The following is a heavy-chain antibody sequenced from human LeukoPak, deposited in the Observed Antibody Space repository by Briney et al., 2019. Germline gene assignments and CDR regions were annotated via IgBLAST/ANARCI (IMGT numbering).Heavy chain of an antibody. CDR2: INHSGST. J-gene: IGHJ4*02. CDR1: GGSFSGYY. D-gene: IGHD6-13*01. Sequence: SETLSLTCAVYGGSFSGYYWSWIRQPQGKGLEWIGEINHSGSTNYNPSLKSRVTISVDTSKNQFSLKLSSVTAADTAVYYCAREDSSWYYFDYWGQGTLVTVSS. CDR3: AREDSSWYYFDY. V-gene: IGHV4-34*01.